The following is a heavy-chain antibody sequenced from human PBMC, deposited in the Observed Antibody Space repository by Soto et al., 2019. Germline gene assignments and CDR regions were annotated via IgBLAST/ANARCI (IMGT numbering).Heavy chain of an antibody. V-gene: IGHV4-31*01. CDR3: ARVRAQGVGYYFDY. CDR1: GGSISSGGYY. J-gene: IGHJ4*02. CDR2: IYYSGST. D-gene: IGHD2-8*01. Sequence: QVQLQESGPGLVKPSQTLSLTCTVSGGSISSGGYYWSWIRQHPGKVLEWIGYIYYSGSTYYNPSLNSPLTISVHTSKNQFSLKRSPVTAADTAVYYCARVRAQGVGYYFDYTGQGTLVTVSS.